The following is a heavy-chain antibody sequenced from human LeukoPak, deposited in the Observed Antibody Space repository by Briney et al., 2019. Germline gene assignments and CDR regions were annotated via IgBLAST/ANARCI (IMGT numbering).Heavy chain of an antibody. D-gene: IGHD2/OR15-2a*01. J-gene: IGHJ4*02. CDR1: GFTFSSYG. CDR2: ISGSGGST. Sequence: GGSLRLSCAASGFTFSSYGMSWVRQAPGKGLEWVSAISGSGGSTYYADSVKGRFTISRDNSKNTLYLQMNSLRVEDTAIYYCARAGLLFYFDYWGQGALVTVSS. V-gene: IGHV3-23*01. CDR3: ARAGLLFYFDY.